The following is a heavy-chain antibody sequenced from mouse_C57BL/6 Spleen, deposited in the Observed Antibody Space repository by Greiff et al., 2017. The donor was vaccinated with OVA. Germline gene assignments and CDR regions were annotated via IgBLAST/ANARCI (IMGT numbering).Heavy chain of an antibody. CDR1: GYTFTDYN. CDR3: ARVGDFYDGYYFFDY. V-gene: IGHV1-22*01. Sequence: VQLKESGPELVKPGASVKMSCKASGYTFTDYNMHWVKQSHGKSLEWIGYINPNNGGTSYNQKFKGKATLTVNKSSSTAYMELRSLTSEDSAVYYCARVGDFYDGYYFFDYWGQGTTLTVSS. J-gene: IGHJ2*01. D-gene: IGHD2-3*01. CDR2: INPNNGGT.